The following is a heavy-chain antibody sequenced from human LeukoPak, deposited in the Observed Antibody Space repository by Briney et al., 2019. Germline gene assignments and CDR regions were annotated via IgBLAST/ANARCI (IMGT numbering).Heavy chain of an antibody. CDR1: GFTFSNAW. Sequence: SGGSLRLSCAASGFTFSNAWMSWVRQAPGKGLEWVSAISGSGGSTYYADSVEGRFTISRDNSKNTLYLQMNSLRAEDTAVYYCAKAPVNYCSTTSCYLFDYWGQGTLVTVSS. CDR2: ISGSGGST. V-gene: IGHV3-23*01. D-gene: IGHD2-2*01. CDR3: AKAPVNYCSTTSCYLFDY. J-gene: IGHJ4*02.